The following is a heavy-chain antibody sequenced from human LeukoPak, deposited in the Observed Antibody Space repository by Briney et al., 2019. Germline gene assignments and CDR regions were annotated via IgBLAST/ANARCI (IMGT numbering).Heavy chain of an antibody. Sequence: PGGSLRLSCAASGFTFSSYSMNWVRQAPGKGLEWVSYISSSSSTIYYADSVNGRFTISRDNAKNSLYLQMNSLRAEDTAVNYCARVFRQGKWELRGNFDYWGQGTLVTVSS. V-gene: IGHV3-48*01. CDR1: GFTFSSYS. CDR2: ISSSSSTI. CDR3: ARVFRQGKWELRGNFDY. D-gene: IGHD1-26*01. J-gene: IGHJ4*02.